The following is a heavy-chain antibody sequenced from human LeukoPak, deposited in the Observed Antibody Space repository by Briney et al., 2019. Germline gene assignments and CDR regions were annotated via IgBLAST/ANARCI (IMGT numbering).Heavy chain of an antibody. V-gene: IGHV1-8*01. J-gene: IGHJ4*02. CDR3: ASWSDSSGYYPPNTFDY. CDR2: MNPNSGNT. Sequence: ASVKVSCTASGYTFTSYDINWVRQATGQGLEWMGWMNPNSGNTGYAQKFQGRVTMTRNTSISTAYMELSSLRSEDTAVYYCASWSDSSGYYPPNTFDYWGQGTLVTVSS. D-gene: IGHD3-22*01. CDR1: GYTFTSYD.